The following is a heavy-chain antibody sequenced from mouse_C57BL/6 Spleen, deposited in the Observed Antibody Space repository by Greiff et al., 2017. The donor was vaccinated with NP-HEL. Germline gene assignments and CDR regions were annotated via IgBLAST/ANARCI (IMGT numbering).Heavy chain of an antibody. Sequence: EAQRVESGGDLVKPGGSLKLSCAASGFTFSSYGMSWVRQTPDKRLEWVATISSGGSYTYYPDSVKGRFTISRDNAKNTLYLQMSSLKSEDTAMYYCARPPITTVVEGYFDVWGTGTTVTVSS. V-gene: IGHV5-6*01. CDR2: ISSGGSYT. CDR3: ARPPITTVVEGYFDV. CDR1: GFTFSSYG. D-gene: IGHD1-1*01. J-gene: IGHJ1*03.